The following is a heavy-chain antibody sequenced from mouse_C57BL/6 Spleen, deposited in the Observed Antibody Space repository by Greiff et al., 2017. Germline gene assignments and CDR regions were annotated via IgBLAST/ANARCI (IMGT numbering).Heavy chain of an antibody. V-gene: IGHV1-55*01. CDR3: ARGVYYYGSSYCYFDY. D-gene: IGHD1-1*01. Sequence: QVQLQQPGAELVKPGASVKMSCKASGYTFTSYWITWVKQRPGQGLEWIGDIYPGSGSTNYNEKFKSKATLTVDTSSSTAYMQLSSLTSEDSAVYDCARGVYYYGSSYCYFDYWGQGTTLTVSS. J-gene: IGHJ2*01. CDR2: IYPGSGST. CDR1: GYTFTSYW.